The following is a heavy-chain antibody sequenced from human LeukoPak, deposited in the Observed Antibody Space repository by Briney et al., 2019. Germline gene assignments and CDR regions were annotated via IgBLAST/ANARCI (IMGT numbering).Heavy chain of an antibody. CDR2: ISGSGGST. J-gene: IGHJ4*02. CDR3: AKVEGASKASVY. CDR1: GFTFSNYA. Sequence: GGSLRLSCAAAGFTFSNYAMTWVRQAPGKGLEWVSSISGSGGSTYYADSVKGRFTVSRDNSKNTLYLQMYSLRAEDTAVYYCAKVEGASKASVYWGQGALVTVSS. D-gene: IGHD1-1*01. V-gene: IGHV3-23*01.